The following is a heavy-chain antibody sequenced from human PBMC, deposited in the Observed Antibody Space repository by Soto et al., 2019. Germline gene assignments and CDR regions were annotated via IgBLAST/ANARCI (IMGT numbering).Heavy chain of an antibody. CDR2: IIPIFGTA. CDR1: GGTFSSYA. V-gene: IGHV1-69*13. Sequence: SVKVSCKASGGTFSSYAISWVRQAPGQGLEWMGGIIPIFGTANYAQKFQGRVTITADESTSTAYMELSSLRSEDTAVYYCARGDYYDSSGYYPDFDYWGQGALVTVSS. CDR3: ARGDYYDSSGYYPDFDY. D-gene: IGHD3-22*01. J-gene: IGHJ4*02.